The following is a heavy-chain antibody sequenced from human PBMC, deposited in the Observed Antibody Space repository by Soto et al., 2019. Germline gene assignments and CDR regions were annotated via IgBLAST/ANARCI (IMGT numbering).Heavy chain of an antibody. Sequence: AGGSLRLSCAASGFTFSSYWMHWVRQAPGKGLVWVSRINSEGSSTTYADSVKGRFTISRDNAKNTLYLQMNSLRAEDTAVYYCARANDGWYFFVAWGQGTLVTVSS. J-gene: IGHJ5*02. D-gene: IGHD6-19*01. CDR1: GFTFSSYW. V-gene: IGHV3-74*01. CDR2: INSEGSST. CDR3: ARANDGWYFFVA.